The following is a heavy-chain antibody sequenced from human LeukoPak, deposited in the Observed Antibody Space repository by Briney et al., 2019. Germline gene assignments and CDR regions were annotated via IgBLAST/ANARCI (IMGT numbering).Heavy chain of an antibody. Sequence: GASVKVSCKASGYTFTGYYMHWVRQAPGQGLEWMGWINPNSGGTNYAQKFQGRVTMTRDTSISTAYMELSRLRSDDTAVYYCARAPRRYYDSSGYYYFDYWGQGTLVTVSS. CDR1: GYTFTGYY. CDR3: ARAPRRYYDSSGYYYFDY. D-gene: IGHD3-22*01. V-gene: IGHV1-2*02. CDR2: INPNSGGT. J-gene: IGHJ4*02.